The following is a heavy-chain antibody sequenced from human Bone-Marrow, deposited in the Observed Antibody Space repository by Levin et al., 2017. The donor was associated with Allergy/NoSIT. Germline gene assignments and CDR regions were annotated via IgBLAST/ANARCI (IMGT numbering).Heavy chain of an antibody. CDR2: ISYDGSNK. CDR1: GFTFSSYA. Sequence: GESLKISCAASGFTFSSYAMHWVRQAPGKGLEWVAVISYDGSNKYYADSVKGRFTISRDNSKNTLYLQMNSLRAEDTAVYYCASWGIVVVPAARDYYGMDVWGQGTTVTVSS. CDR3: ASWGIVVVPAARDYYGMDV. J-gene: IGHJ6*02. D-gene: IGHD2-2*01. V-gene: IGHV3-30-3*01.